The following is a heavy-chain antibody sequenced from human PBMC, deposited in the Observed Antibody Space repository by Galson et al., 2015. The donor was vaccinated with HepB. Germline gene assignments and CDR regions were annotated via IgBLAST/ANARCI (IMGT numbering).Heavy chain of an antibody. CDR1: GFTFSSYS. CDR2: ISSSSSYI. CDR3: ARASMDYDFWSGYYPTHLSYYYYGMDV. V-gene: IGHV3-21*01. Sequence: SLRLSCAASGFTFSSYSMNWVRQAPGKGLEWVSSISSSSSYIYYADSVKGRFTISRDNAKNSLYMQMNSLRAEDTAVYYCARASMDYDFWSGYYPTHLSYYYYGMDVWGQGTTVTVSS. J-gene: IGHJ6*02. D-gene: IGHD3-3*01.